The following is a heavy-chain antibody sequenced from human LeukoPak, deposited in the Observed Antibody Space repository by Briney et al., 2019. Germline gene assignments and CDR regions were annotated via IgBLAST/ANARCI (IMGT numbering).Heavy chain of an antibody. CDR1: GFTFSSYA. CDR3: AKGPLTEVAGTTWDS. J-gene: IGHJ4*02. D-gene: IGHD6-19*01. Sequence: PGRSLRLSCAASGFTFSSYAMAWVRQAPGKGLEWVSAVSGSGGNTYHADSVKGRFTISRDNSQITLYLQMNSLRAEDTAVYFCAKGPLTEVAGTTWDSWGQGTLVTVSS. V-gene: IGHV3-23*01. CDR2: VSGSGGNT.